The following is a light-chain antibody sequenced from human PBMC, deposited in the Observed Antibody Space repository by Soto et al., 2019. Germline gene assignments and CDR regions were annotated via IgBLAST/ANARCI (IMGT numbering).Light chain of an antibody. V-gene: IGLV2-14*01. J-gene: IGLJ1*01. CDR1: SSDVGGYNY. Sequence: QSVLTQPASVSGSPGQSITISCTGTSSDVGGYNYVSWYQQHPGKAPKLMIYEVSNRPSGVSNRFSGSKSGNTASLTISGLQAEDEADFYCSSYTSSSTFLSVFGTGTKVTVL. CDR3: SSYTSSSTFLSV. CDR2: EVS.